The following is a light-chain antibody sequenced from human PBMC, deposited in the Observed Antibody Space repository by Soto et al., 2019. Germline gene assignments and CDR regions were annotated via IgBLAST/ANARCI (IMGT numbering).Light chain of an antibody. CDR1: QGISSY. V-gene: IGKV1-8*01. Sequence: AIRMTQSPSSFSASTGDRVTITCRASQGISSYLAWYQQKPGKAPKLLICAASTLQSGVPSRFSGSGSGTDFTLTISCLQSEDFATYYCQQYYSYPHTFGQGTKLEIK. CDR3: QQYYSYPHT. CDR2: AAS. J-gene: IGKJ2*01.